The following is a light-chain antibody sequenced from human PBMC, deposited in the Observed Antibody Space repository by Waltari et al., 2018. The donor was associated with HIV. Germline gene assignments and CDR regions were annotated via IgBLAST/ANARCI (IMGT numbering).Light chain of an antibody. J-gene: IGKJ3*01. CDR2: AAS. V-gene: IGKV1-9*01. Sequence: DIQLTQSPYFMSASVRDRVTITCRASQAISSNLAWYQQKPGQAPTLLIYAASSLPSGVPSRFSGSGSGTEFTLTIRSLQPEDFATYYCQHLNSYPPFTFGPGTTVD. CDR3: QHLNSYPPFT. CDR1: QAISSN.